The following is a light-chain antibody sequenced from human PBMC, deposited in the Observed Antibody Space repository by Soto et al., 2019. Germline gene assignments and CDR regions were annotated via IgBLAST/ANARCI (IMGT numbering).Light chain of an antibody. V-gene: IGKV1-39*01. Sequence: DIQMTQSPSSLSASVGDGVTITCRASQTISSYLNWYQQKPGKAPNLLIYAASNLQSGVPTRFSARGSGTDFTLTIRSLQPEDSAIYYCQHSYSPPYSFGQGTKLEI. CDR3: QHSYSPPYS. CDR1: QTISSY. CDR2: AAS. J-gene: IGKJ2*03.